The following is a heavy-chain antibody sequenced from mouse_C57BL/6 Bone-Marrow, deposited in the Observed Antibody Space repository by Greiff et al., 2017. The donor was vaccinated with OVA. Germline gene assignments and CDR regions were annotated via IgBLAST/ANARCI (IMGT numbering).Heavy chain of an antibody. CDR3: ARSGISAVEGDFAMDY. D-gene: IGHD1-1*01. Sequence: QVHVKQPGAELVKPGASVKMSCKASGYTFTSYWITWVKQRPGQGLEWIGDIYPGSGRTTYNEKFKSKATLTVDTSSSTAYMQLSSLTYEDSAVYYGARSGISAVEGDFAMDYWGQGTSVTVSS. V-gene: IGHV1-55*01. J-gene: IGHJ4*01. CDR2: IYPGSGRT. CDR1: GYTFTSYW.